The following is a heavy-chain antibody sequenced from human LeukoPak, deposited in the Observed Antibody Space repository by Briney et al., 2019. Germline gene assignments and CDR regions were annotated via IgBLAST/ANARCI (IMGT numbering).Heavy chain of an antibody. J-gene: IGHJ3*02. Sequence: PGGSLRLSCAASGFTFSSYGMHWVRQAPGKGLEWVAFIRYDGSNKYYADSVKGRFTISRDNSKNTLYLQMNSLRAEDTAVYYCAKTTQDFWSGPDAFDIWGQGTMVTVPS. CDR3: AKTTQDFWSGPDAFDI. CDR2: IRYDGSNK. CDR1: GFTFSSYG. V-gene: IGHV3-30*02. D-gene: IGHD3-3*01.